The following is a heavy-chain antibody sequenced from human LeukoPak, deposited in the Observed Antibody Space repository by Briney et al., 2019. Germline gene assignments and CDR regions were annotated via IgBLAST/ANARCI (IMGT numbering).Heavy chain of an antibody. J-gene: IGHJ4*02. CDR2: IYYSGSI. D-gene: IGHD7-27*01. CDR3: ARVMWGIDY. Sequence: PSETLSLTCTVSGGSISSSSYYWGWIRQPPGKGLEWIGSIYYSGSIYYNPSLKSRVTISVDTSKNQFSLKLSSVTAADTAVYYCARVMWGIDYWGQGTLVTVSS. V-gene: IGHV4-39*07. CDR1: GGSISSSSYY.